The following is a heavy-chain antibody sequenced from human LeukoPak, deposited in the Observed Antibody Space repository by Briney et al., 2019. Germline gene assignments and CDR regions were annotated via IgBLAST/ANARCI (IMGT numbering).Heavy chain of an antibody. J-gene: IGHJ4*02. V-gene: IGHV4-59*02. CDR3: ARATVAGAFDF. D-gene: IGHD6-19*01. CDR1: GGSVPNFY. CDR2: ICNSGSI. Sequence: SETLSLTCTVSGGSVPNFYWNWIRQSLGKRLEWIGYICNSGSINYNPSLKSRVAISEDTSKNQFSLKLSSVTAADTAVYYCARATVAGAFDFWGQGTLVTVPS.